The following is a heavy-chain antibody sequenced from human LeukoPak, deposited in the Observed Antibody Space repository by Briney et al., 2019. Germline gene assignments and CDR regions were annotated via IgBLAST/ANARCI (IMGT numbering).Heavy chain of an antibody. V-gene: IGHV3-66*01. Sequence: GGSLRLSCAASGFTVSSNYMSWVRQAPGKGLEWVSVIYSGGSTYYADSVKGRFTISRDNSKNTLYLQMNSLRAEDTAVYYCATDSSSWYFDYWGQGTLVTVSS. CDR3: ATDSSSWYFDY. CDR2: IYSGGST. CDR1: GFTVSSNY. D-gene: IGHD6-13*01. J-gene: IGHJ4*02.